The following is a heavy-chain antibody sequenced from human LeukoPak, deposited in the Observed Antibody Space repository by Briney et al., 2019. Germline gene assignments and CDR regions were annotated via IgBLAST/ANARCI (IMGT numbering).Heavy chain of an antibody. CDR1: GGSISSSSYY. Sequence: PSETLSLTCTVSGGSISSSSYYWGWIRQPPGKGLEWIGSIYYSGSTYYNPSLKSRVTISVDTSKNQFSLKLSSVTAADTAVYYCARDKWNYAVDHWGQGTLVTVSS. J-gene: IGHJ4*02. CDR2: IYYSGST. V-gene: IGHV4-39*07. CDR3: ARDKWNYAVDH. D-gene: IGHD1-7*01.